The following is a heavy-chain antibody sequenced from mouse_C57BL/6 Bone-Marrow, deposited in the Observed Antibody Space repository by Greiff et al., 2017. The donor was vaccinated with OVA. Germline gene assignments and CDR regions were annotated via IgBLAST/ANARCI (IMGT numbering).Heavy chain of an antibody. Sequence: QVQLQQSGAELARPGASVKLSCKASGYTFTSYGISWVKQRTGQGLEWIGEIYPRSGNTYYNEKLKGTATLTADKSSSTAYMELRSLTSEDSAVYFGARHFYYGNLSWFANWGQGTLVTVSA. CDR1: GYTFTSYG. D-gene: IGHD2-1*01. CDR3: ARHFYYGNLSWFAN. CDR2: IYPRSGNT. J-gene: IGHJ3*01. V-gene: IGHV1-81*01.